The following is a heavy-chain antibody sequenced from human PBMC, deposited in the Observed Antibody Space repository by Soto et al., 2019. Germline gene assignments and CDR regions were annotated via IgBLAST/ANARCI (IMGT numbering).Heavy chain of an antibody. CDR2: VSYIGST. D-gene: IGHD4-17*01. CDR1: GGSIGTYY. CDR3: ARSQTTVTSYDY. V-gene: IGHV4-59*01. J-gene: IGHJ4*02. Sequence: SETLSLTCSVSGGSIGTYYWTWIRQPPGKGLEWIGYVSYIGSTSYNPSLKSRGTISLDKSQTRFSLNLTSVSPTDTAVYYCARSQTTVTSYDYWGQGTLVTVSS.